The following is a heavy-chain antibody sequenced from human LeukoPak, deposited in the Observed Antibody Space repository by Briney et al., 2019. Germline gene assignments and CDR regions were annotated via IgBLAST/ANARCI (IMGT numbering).Heavy chain of an antibody. CDR1: GGPISSSRYY. CDR2: IYYSGGT. CDR3: ARRSDSLGFDP. V-gene: IGHV4-39*01. D-gene: IGHD3-9*01. J-gene: IGHJ5*02. Sequence: SETLSLTCTVSGGPISSSRYYWGWIRQPPGKGLEWIGSIYYSGGTYHNPSLKSRVTVSVDTSKNQFSLKLSAVTAADTAVYYCARRSDSLGFDPWGQGTLVTVSS.